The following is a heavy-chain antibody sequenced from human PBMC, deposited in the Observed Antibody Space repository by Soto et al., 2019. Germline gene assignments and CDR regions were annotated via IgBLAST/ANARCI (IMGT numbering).Heavy chain of an antibody. CDR3: TRHQTNNYGSGFPFDP. J-gene: IGHJ5*02. CDR2: IYYSGST. V-gene: IGHV4-39*01. D-gene: IGHD3-10*01. Sequence: LEILSLTCTVSGGSISSSSYYWGWIRQPPGKGLEWIGSIYYSGSTQYNPSLGSRVTISVDTSKNQFSLRLSSVTATDTAVYYCTRHQTNNYGSGFPFDPWGQGTLVTVSS. CDR1: GGSISSSSYY.